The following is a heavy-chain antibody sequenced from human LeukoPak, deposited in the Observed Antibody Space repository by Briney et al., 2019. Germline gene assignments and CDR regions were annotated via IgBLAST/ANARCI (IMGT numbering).Heavy chain of an antibody. Sequence: SETLSLTCTVSGGSISTYYWSWIRQPPGKGLEWIGYIHYSGGTNYNPSPKSRVTTSVDTSKNQFSLKLSSVTAADTAVYYCARVGSGNFDYWGQGTLVTVSS. V-gene: IGHV4-59*01. CDR2: IHYSGGT. CDR1: GGSISTYY. J-gene: IGHJ4*02. CDR3: ARVGSGNFDY. D-gene: IGHD1-1*01.